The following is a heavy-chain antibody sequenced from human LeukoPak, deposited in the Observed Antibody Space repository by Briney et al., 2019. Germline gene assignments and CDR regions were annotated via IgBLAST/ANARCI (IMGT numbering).Heavy chain of an antibody. CDR3: ARVPVKNGIVVVVAAPFFDY. V-gene: IGHV1-2*02. CDR1: GYTFTGYY. J-gene: IGHJ4*02. D-gene: IGHD2-15*01. CDR2: INPNSGGT. Sequence: ASVKVSCKASGYTFTGYYTHWVRQAPGQGLEWMGWINPNSGGTNYAQKFQGRVTMTRDTSISTAYMELSRLRSDDTAVYYCARVPVKNGIVVVVAAPFFDYWGQGTLVTVSS.